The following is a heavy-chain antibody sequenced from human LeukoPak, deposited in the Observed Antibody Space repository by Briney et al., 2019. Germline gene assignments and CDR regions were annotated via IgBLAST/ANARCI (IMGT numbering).Heavy chain of an antibody. CDR2: ISWNSGSI. CDR3: AKDKTANYYDSSGYPDY. Sequence: GRSLRLSRAASGFTFDDYAMHWVRQAPGKGLEWVSGISWNSGSIGYADSVKGRFTISRDNAKNSLYLQMNSLRAEDTALYYCAKDKTANYYDSSGYPDYWGQGTLVTVSS. J-gene: IGHJ4*02. V-gene: IGHV3-9*01. D-gene: IGHD3-22*01. CDR1: GFTFDDYA.